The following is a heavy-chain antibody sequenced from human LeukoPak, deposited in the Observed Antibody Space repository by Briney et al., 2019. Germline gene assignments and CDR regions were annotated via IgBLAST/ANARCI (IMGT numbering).Heavy chain of an antibody. J-gene: IGHJ4*02. Sequence: PGGSLRLSCAASGFTFSSYAMTWVRQALGKGLEWVSVSGSGGSTYYADSVKGRFTISRDNSKNTVYLQMNSLRAEDTAVYYCAKDRHVGSHNYWGQGTQVTVSS. CDR2: SGSGGST. CDR1: GFTFSSYA. CDR3: AKDRHVGSHNY. D-gene: IGHD1-26*01. V-gene: IGHV3-23*01.